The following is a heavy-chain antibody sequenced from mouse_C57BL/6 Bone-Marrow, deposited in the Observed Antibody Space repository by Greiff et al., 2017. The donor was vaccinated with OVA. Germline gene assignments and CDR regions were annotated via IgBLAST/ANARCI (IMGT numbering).Heavy chain of an antibody. CDR1: GFSLTSYG. CDR3: AKIGDYYGSSLWYFDV. V-gene: IGHV2-5*01. D-gene: IGHD1-1*01. J-gene: IGHJ1*03. CDR2: IWRGGST. Sequence: QVQLQQSGPGLVQPSQSLSITCTVSGFSLTSYGVHWVRQSPGKGLEWLGVIWRGGSTDYNAAFMSRLSITKDNSKSQVFFKMNSLQADDTAIYYCAKIGDYYGSSLWYFDVWGTGTTVTVSS.